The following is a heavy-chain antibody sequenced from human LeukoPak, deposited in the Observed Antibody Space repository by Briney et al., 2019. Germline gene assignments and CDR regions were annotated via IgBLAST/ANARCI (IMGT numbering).Heavy chain of an antibody. Sequence: VASVKVSCKASGYTFTSYDINWVRQATGQGLEWMGWMNPNSGNTGYAQKFQGRVTMTRNTSISTAYMGLSSLRSEDTAVYYCARGWGGYYYDSSGYYYADYWGQGTLVTVSS. J-gene: IGHJ4*02. CDR1: GYTFTSYD. D-gene: IGHD3-22*01. V-gene: IGHV1-8*01. CDR2: MNPNSGNT. CDR3: ARGWGGYYYDSSGYYYADY.